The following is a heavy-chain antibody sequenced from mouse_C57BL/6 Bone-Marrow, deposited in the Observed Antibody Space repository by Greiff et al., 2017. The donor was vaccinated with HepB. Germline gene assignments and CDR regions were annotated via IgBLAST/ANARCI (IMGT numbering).Heavy chain of an antibody. V-gene: IGHV1-69*01. Sequence: VQLQQSGAELVMPGASVKLSCKASGYTFTSYWMHWVKQRPGQGLEWIGEIDPSDSYTNYNQKFKGKSTLTVDKSSSTAYMQLSSLTSEDSAVYYCARNYDYDLYWYFDVWGTGTTVTVSS. D-gene: IGHD2-4*01. CDR3: ARNYDYDLYWYFDV. CDR1: GYTFTSYW. J-gene: IGHJ1*03. CDR2: IDPSDSYT.